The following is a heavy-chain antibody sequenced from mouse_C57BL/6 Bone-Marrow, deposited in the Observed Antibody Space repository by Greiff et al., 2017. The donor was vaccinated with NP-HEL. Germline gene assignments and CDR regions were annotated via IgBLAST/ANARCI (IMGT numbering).Heavy chain of an antibody. CDR2: ISYDGSN. CDR1: GYSITSGYY. Sequence: EVKLLESGPGLVKPSQSLSLTCSVTGYSITSGYYWNWIRQFPGNKLEWMGYISYDGSNNYNPSLKNRISITRDTSKNQFFLKLNSVTTEDTATYYCAREAGMVTNYAMDYWGQGTSVTVSS. CDR3: AREAGMVTNYAMDY. J-gene: IGHJ4*01. D-gene: IGHD2-2*01. V-gene: IGHV3-6*01.